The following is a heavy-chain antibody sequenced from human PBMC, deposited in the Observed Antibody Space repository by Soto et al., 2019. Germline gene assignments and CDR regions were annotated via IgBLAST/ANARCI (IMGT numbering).Heavy chain of an antibody. Sequence: ASVKVSCKASGYTFTGYYMHWVRQAPGQGLEWMGRISAYNGNTNYAQKLQGRVTMTTDTSTSTAYMELRGLRSDDTAVYYCARDATTLTYYYDSSGYRNFDYWGQGTLVTVSS. J-gene: IGHJ4*02. CDR3: ARDATTLTYYYDSSGYRNFDY. CDR2: ISAYNGNT. V-gene: IGHV1-18*04. D-gene: IGHD3-22*01. CDR1: GYTFTGYY.